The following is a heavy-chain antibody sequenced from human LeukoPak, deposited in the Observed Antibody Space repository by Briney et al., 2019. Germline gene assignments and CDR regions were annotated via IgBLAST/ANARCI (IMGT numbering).Heavy chain of an antibody. CDR2: INHSGST. D-gene: IGHD3-3*01. CDR1: GGSFSGYY. Sequence: SETLSLTCAVYGGSFSGYYWSWIRQPPGKGLEWIGEINHSGSTNYNPSLKSRVTISVDTSKNQFSLKLSSVTAADTAVYYCARGVSDSITIFGVVIMGAFDIWGQGTMVTVSS. V-gene: IGHV4-34*01. J-gene: IGHJ3*02. CDR3: ARGVSDSITIFGVVIMGAFDI.